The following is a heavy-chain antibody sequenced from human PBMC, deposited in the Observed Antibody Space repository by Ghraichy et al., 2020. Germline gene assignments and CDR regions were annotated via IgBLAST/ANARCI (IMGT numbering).Heavy chain of an antibody. J-gene: IGHJ5*02. Sequence: LETLSLTCTVSGGSISGSSFYWGWIRQPPGRGLEWIGSIYYSGSISYNPSLKSRVTISVDTSKNQFSLKLSSVTAPDTAVYYCARHNVIAASNPFDPWGQGTLVTVSS. D-gene: IGHD6-25*01. CDR3: ARHNVIAASNPFDP. CDR1: GGSISGSSFY. V-gene: IGHV4-39*01. CDR2: IYYSGSI.